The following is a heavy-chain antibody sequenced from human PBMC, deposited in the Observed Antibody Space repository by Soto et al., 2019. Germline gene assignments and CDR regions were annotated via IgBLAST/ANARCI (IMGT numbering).Heavy chain of an antibody. CDR1: GGSFSGYY. CDR3: ARVPSP. V-gene: IGHV4-34*01. Sequence: SETLSLTCAVYGGSFSGYYWNWIRQPPGKGLEWIGEINHSGSTNYNLSLKSRVTISVDRSKNQFSLKLSSVTAADTAVYYCARVPSPWGQGTLVTVSS. J-gene: IGHJ5*02. CDR2: INHSGST.